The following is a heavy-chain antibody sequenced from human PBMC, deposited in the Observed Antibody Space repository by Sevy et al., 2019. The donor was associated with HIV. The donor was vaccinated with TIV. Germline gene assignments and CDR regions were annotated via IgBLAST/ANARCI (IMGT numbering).Heavy chain of an antibody. CDR1: GFPFTTYA. CDR2: ISFNGGNK. V-gene: IGHV3-30-3*01. Sequence: GGSLRLSCAASGFPFTTYAVHWVRQAPGKGLEWLAVISFNGGNKFYADSVRGRFTISRDNSENTMYLQMNSLRVEDKAMYYCGGDVSGGERLGQLSAYFDYWGQGTLVTVSS. D-gene: IGHD3-16*02. J-gene: IGHJ4*02. CDR3: GGDVSGGERLGQLSAYFDY.